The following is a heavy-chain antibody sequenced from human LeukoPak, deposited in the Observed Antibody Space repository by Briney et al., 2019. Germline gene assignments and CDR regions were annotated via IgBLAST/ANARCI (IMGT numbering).Heavy chain of an antibody. V-gene: IGHV1-69*06. Sequence: GASVKVSCKASGGTFSSYAISWVRQAPGQGLEWMGGIIPIFGTANYAQKFQGRVTITAGKSTSTAYMELSSLRSEDTAVYYCARETGGSGSYYEGFDYWGQGTLVTVSS. CDR3: ARETGGSGSYYEGFDY. J-gene: IGHJ4*02. CDR1: GGTFSSYA. D-gene: IGHD3-10*01. CDR2: IIPIFGTA.